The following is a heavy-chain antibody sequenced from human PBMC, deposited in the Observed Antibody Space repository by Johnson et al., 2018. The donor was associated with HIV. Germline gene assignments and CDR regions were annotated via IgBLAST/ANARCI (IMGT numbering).Heavy chain of an antibody. CDR3: TTEKHAPRAFDI. CDR2: SGSGGST. Sequence: EMQLVESGGGVIQTGGSLRLSCAASGFIVSSNYMSWVRQAPGKGLEWVSSLSGSGGSTYYADSVKGRFTISRDNSKNTLYLQMNSLKTEDTAVYYCTTEKHAPRAFDIWGQGTMVTVSS. CDR1: GFIVSSNY. J-gene: IGHJ3*02. D-gene: IGHD1-14*01. V-gene: IGHV3-53*01.